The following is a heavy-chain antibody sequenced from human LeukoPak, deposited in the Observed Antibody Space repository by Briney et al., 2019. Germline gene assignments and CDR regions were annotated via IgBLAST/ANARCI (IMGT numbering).Heavy chain of an antibody. Sequence: SETLSLTCTVSGGSISSYYWSWIRQPPGKGLEWIGYIYYSGSTNYNPSLKSRVTISVDTSKNQFSLKLSSVTAADTAVYYCARAWYYDILTGYFTYYFDYWGQGTLVTVSS. J-gene: IGHJ4*02. D-gene: IGHD3-9*01. CDR2: IYYSGST. CDR3: ARAWYYDILTGYFTYYFDY. CDR1: GGSISSYY. V-gene: IGHV4-59*08.